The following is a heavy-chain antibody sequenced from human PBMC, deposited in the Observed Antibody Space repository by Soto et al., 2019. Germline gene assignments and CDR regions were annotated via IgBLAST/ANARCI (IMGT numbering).Heavy chain of an antibody. J-gene: IGHJ3*02. Sequence: EVQVVESGGGLVQPGGSLRLSCAASGFTFSNYWMTWVRQAPGKGLEWVANIKQDASENFYVDSVKGRFTISRDNAKNSLYLQMNSLRVEDTAVYYCARDSGPRGYDAFDIRGQGTMVTVSS. D-gene: IGHD2-8*02. CDR2: IKQDASEN. CDR3: ARDSGPRGYDAFDI. V-gene: IGHV3-7*04. CDR1: GFTFSNYW.